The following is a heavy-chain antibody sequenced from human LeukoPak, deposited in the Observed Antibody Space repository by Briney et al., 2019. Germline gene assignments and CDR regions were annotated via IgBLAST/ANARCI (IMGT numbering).Heavy chain of an antibody. CDR1: GGSFSGYY. D-gene: IGHD3-22*01. J-gene: IGHJ2*01. Sequence: SETLSLTCAVYGGSFSGYYWSWIRQPPGKGLEWIGEINHSGSTNYNPSLKTRVTISGDTSTAQFSLKLISVTAADSAVYYCARQYDSTGYYFDHWYFDLWGRGTLVTVSS. CDR3: ARQYDSTGYYFDHWYFDL. CDR2: INHSGST. V-gene: IGHV4-34*01.